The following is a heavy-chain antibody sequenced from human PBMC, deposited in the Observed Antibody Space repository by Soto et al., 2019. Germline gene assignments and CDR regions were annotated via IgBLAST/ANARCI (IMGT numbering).Heavy chain of an antibody. J-gene: IGHJ4*02. CDR1: GGSVTSSSYY. V-gene: IGHV4-61*01. Sequence: QVQLQESGPGLVKPSETLSLTCTVSGGSVTSSSYYWSWIRQPPGKGLEWIGYVYYSGTTNYNPSLKSRVTVSLDTSKNQFSLKLSSVTAADTAVYYCASGQMSYHHFDYWGQGTLVTVSS. CDR3: ASGQMSYHHFDY. CDR2: VYYSGTT. D-gene: IGHD2-2*01.